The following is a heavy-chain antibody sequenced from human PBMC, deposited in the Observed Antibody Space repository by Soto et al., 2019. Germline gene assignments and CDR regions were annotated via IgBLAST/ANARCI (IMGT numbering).Heavy chain of an antibody. V-gene: IGHV1-69*13. J-gene: IGHJ6*02. D-gene: IGHD3-9*01. CDR3: ARGAVLRYFDWLWSSYYYGMDV. CDR2: IIPIFGTA. CDR1: GGTFSSYA. Sequence: ASVKVSCKASGGTFSSYAISWVRQAPGQGLEWMGGIIPIFGTANYAQKFQGRVTITADESTSTAYMELSSLRSEDTAVYCCARGAVLRYFDWLWSSYYYGMDVWGQGTTVTVSS.